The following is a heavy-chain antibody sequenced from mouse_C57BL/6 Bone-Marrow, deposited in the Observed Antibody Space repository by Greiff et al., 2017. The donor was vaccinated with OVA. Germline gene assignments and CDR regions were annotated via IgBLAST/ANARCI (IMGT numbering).Heavy chain of an antibody. CDR1: GFTFNTYA. V-gene: IGHV10-3*01. D-gene: IGHD2-3*01. J-gene: IGHJ3*01. CDR3: VIGWLIGTFAY. Sequence: GGGLVQPKGSLKLSCAASGFTFNTYAMHWVRQAPGMGLEWVARIRSKSSNYATYYADSVKDRFTIPRDDSQTPLYLQMSNLKTEVTAMYYCVIGWLIGTFAYWGQGTLVTVSA. CDR2: IRSKSSNYAT.